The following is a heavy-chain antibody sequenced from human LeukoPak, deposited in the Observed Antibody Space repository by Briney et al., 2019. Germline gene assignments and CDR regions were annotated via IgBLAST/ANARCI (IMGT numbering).Heavy chain of an antibody. CDR3: ARGATAWVHFDP. J-gene: IGHJ5*02. D-gene: IGHD1-26*01. CDR1: GGSVSSSY. CDR2: IYHSGST. Sequence: PSETLSLTCTVSGGSVSSSYWIWIRQPPGKGLEWIGYIYHSGSTSYNPSLKSRVTMSLDTSKKQFSLRLSSVTAADTAVYYCARGATAWVHFDPWGQGTLVTVSS. V-gene: IGHV4-59*02.